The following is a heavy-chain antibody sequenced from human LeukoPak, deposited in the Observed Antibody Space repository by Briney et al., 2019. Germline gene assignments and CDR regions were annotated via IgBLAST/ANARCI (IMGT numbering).Heavy chain of an antibody. CDR2: IKQDGSEK. D-gene: IGHD6-13*01. J-gene: IGHJ4*02. CDR3: ARDQYSSSWYGALDY. CDR1: GFTFSCYW. Sequence: GGSLRLSCAASGFTFSCYWMSWVRQAPGKGLEWVANIKQDGSEKYYVDSVKGRFTISRDNAKNSLYLQMNSLRAEDTAVYYCARDQYSSSWYGALDYWGQGTLVTVSS. V-gene: IGHV3-7*01.